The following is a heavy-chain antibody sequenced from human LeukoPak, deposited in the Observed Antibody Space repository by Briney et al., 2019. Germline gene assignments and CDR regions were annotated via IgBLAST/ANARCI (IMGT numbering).Heavy chain of an antibody. CDR3: AGVVAANDAFDI. CDR2: ISYDGSNK. J-gene: IGHJ3*02. D-gene: IGHD2-15*01. V-gene: IGHV3-30-3*01. Sequence: PGGSLRLSCAASGFTFSSYAMHWVRQAPGKGLEWVAVISYDGSNKYYADSVKGRFTNSRDNSKNTLYLQMNSLRAEDTAVYYCAGVVAANDAFDIWGQGTMVTVSS. CDR1: GFTFSSYA.